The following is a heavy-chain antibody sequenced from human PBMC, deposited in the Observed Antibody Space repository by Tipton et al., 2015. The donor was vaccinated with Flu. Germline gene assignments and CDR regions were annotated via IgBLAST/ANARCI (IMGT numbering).Heavy chain of an antibody. Sequence: SLRLSCAASGFTFSSYEMNWVRQAPGKGLEWASYISSSGSTIYYADSVKGRFTISRDNAKNSLYLQMNSLRAEDTAVYYCARDTAITLFDYWGQGTLVTVSS. V-gene: IGHV3-48*03. D-gene: IGHD5-18*01. CDR3: ARDTAITLFDY. CDR1: GFTFSSYE. J-gene: IGHJ4*02. CDR2: ISSSGSTI.